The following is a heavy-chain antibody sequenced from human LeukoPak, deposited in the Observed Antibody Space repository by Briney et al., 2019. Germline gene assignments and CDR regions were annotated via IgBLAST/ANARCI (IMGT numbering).Heavy chain of an antibody. CDR3: ARGGYHAYCLDY. CDR1: GLTFSDFW. V-gene: IGHV3-74*01. J-gene: IGHJ4*02. Sequence: PGGSLRLSWAASGLTFSDFWMHWVRQAPGKGLGWVSRINSGGTVTNYADSVKGRLTTSRDNAKHTLYLQMNSLRAEDTAVCYCARGGYHAYCLDYWGQGSLVTVSS. CDR2: INSGGTVT. D-gene: IGHD2-8*02.